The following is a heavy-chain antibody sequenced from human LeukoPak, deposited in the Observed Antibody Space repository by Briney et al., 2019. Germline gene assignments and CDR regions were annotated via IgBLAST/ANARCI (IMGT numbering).Heavy chain of an antibody. V-gene: IGHV3-30-3*01. Sequence: PGGSLRLSCAASGFTFSSYAMHWVRQAPGKGLEWVSVISYDGSNKYYADSVKGRFTISRDNSKNTLYLQMNSLRAEDTAVYYCAKSLTYYDILTGYPENWFDPWGQGTLVTVSS. CDR1: GFTFSSYA. CDR3: AKSLTYYDILTGYPENWFDP. CDR2: ISYDGSNK. D-gene: IGHD3-9*01. J-gene: IGHJ5*02.